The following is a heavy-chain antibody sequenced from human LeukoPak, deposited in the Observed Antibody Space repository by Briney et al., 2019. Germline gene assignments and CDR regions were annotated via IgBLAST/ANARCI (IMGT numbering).Heavy chain of an antibody. CDR2: IYTSGST. Sequence: SETLSLTCTVSGGSISSYYWSWIRQPAGKGLEWIGRIYTSGSTDYNPSLKSRVTMSVDTSKNQFSLKLSSVTAADTAVYYCARDRGTWNDDGFDYWGQGTLVTVSS. CDR1: GGSISSYY. D-gene: IGHD1-1*01. V-gene: IGHV4-4*07. J-gene: IGHJ4*02. CDR3: ARDRGTWNDDGFDY.